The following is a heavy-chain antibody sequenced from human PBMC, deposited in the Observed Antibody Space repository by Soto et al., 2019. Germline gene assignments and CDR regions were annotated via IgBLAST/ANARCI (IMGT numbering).Heavy chain of an antibody. D-gene: IGHD3-3*01. CDR1: GASLSRGTDS. CDR2: IYNDGRT. CDR3: ARTAGTFDNFWSGYGYDI. V-gene: IGHV4-30-2*02. J-gene: IGHJ3*02. Sequence: SETLSLTCSVYGASLSRGTDSWSWIRQPPGRALEWVGYIYNDGRTYYNPSLKSRVSMSRDRSRNQFSLTLSSVTAADTAVYYCARTAGTFDNFWSGYGYDIWGPGTKVTVSS.